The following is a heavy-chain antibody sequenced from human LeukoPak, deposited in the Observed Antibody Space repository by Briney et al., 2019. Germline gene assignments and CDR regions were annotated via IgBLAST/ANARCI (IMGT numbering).Heavy chain of an antibody. Sequence: SETLSLTCTDSGASISSHYWSWIRQSPGKGLEWIGYISYSGITNYNPSLKSRVTISVDTSKNHFSLRLSSVTAADTAVYYCASRAHCSGGSCYGNWFDPWGQGTLVTVSS. CDR2: ISYSGIT. J-gene: IGHJ5*02. CDR1: GASISSHY. D-gene: IGHD2-15*01. V-gene: IGHV4-59*11. CDR3: ASRAHCSGGSCYGNWFDP.